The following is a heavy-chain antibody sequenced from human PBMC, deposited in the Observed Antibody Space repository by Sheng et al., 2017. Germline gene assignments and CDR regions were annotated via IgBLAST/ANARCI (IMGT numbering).Heavy chain of an antibody. D-gene: IGHD2-8*02. CDR2: IILMLGTA. CDR3: ARGFSYCTGGACNSL. V-gene: IGHV1-69*08. J-gene: IGHJ1*01. CDR1: GGTFRSYS. Sequence: QVQLVQSGAEVKKPGSSVKVTCKASGGTFRSYSVSWVRQAPGQGLEWMGRIILMLGTANYAQAFQGRVTITADESTGTAYMELSSLRSEDTAVYYCARGFSYCTGGACNSLWGQGTLVTVSS.